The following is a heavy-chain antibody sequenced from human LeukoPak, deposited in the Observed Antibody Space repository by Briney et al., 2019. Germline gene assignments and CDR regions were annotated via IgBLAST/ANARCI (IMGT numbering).Heavy chain of an antibody. D-gene: IGHD2/OR15-2a*01. J-gene: IGHJ5*02. CDR3: AEGTTA. CDR1: GFTFTNHW. Sequence: GSLRLSCAASGFTFTNHWMSWVRQAPGKGLEWVANINQDGSEKFYVDSVKGRFTISRDNAKNSLYLQMNSLRAEGTAVYYCAEGTTAWGQGTLVTVSS. CDR2: INQDGSEK. V-gene: IGHV3-7*01.